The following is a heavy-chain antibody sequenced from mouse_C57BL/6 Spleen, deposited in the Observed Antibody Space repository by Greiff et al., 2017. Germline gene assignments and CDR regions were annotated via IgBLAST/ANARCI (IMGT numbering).Heavy chain of an antibody. J-gene: IGHJ2*01. CDR1: GFTFSSYA. D-gene: IGHD4-1*01. CDR3: ARPGTGRGYFDY. V-gene: IGHV5-4*01. CDR2: ISDGGSYT. Sequence: EVQVVESGGGLVKPGGSLKLSCAASGFTFSSYAMSWVRQTPEKRLEWVATISDGGSYTYYPDNVKGRFTISRDNAKNNLYLQMSHLKSEDTAMYYCARPGTGRGYFDYWGQGTTLTVSS.